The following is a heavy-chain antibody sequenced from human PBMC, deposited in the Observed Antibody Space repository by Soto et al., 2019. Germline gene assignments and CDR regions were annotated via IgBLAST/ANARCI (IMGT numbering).Heavy chain of an antibody. V-gene: IGHV3-74*01. J-gene: IGHJ6*02. D-gene: IGHD6-19*01. CDR2: INSDGSST. CDR1: GFTFSSYW. Sequence: EVQLVESGGGLVQPGGSLRLSCAASGFTFSSYWMHWVRQVPGKGLVWVSRINSDGSSTNYADSVKGRFTISRDNAKNTLYLQMNSLRAEDTAVYYCARVDSGSGWPYYYNGMDVWGQGTTVTVSS. CDR3: ARVDSGSGWPYYYNGMDV.